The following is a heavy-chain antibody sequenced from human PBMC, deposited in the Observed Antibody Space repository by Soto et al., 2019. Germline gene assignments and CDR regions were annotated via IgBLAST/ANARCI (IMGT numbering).Heavy chain of an antibody. V-gene: IGHV2-5*01. CDR3: AHRTMVTRIDH. CDR2: IYGNNDE. J-gene: IGHJ4*02. Sequence: QITLKESGPTLVKSTQTLTLTCTFSGFSLTTNEVVVGWIRQPPGKGLEWLGFIYGNNDERYSPSLKSRLAITKDSSNNQVVLTMANMDPADTATYYCAHRTMVTRIDHWGQGLLVSVSS. D-gene: IGHD4-17*01. CDR1: GFSLTTNEVV.